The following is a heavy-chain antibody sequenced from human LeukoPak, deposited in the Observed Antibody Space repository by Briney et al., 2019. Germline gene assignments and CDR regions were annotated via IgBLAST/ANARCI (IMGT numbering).Heavy chain of an antibody. V-gene: IGHV3-23*01. CDR3: AKVATIPRSGKNWFDP. J-gene: IGHJ5*02. D-gene: IGHD3-9*01. Sequence: PGGSLRLSCAASGFTFSSSAMSWVRQAPGKGLEWVAAISDTGRLSYCADSVNGRFTISRDNSKNTLYLQMNSLRAEDTAVYYCAKVATIPRSGKNWFDPWGQGTLVTVSS. CDR1: GFTFSSSA. CDR2: ISDTGRLS.